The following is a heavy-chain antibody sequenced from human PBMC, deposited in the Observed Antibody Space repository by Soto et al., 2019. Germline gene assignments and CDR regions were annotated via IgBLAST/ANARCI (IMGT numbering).Heavy chain of an antibody. CDR1: GFTFSSYA. D-gene: IGHD5-12*01. CDR3: ARDHHRYSGYDYVDY. Sequence: GGSLRLSCAASGFTFSSYAMSWVRQAPGKGLEWVSAISGSGGNTYYADSVKGRFTISRDNAKNSLYLQMNSLRAEDTAVYYCARDHHRYSGYDYVDYWGQGTLVTLSS. V-gene: IGHV3-23*01. CDR2: ISGSGGNT. J-gene: IGHJ4*02.